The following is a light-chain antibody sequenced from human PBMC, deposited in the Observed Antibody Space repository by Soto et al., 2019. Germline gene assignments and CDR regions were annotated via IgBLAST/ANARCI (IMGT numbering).Light chain of an antibody. J-gene: IGKJ4*01. V-gene: IGKV3-20*01. CDR2: DAS. Sequence: IVMTQSPATLSVSPGERATLSCRASQSVSSYLAWYQQKPGQAPRLLIYDASNRATGIPARFSGSGPGTDFTLTISRLEPEDFAVHYCQQYGSSPPVTFGGGTKVDIK. CDR3: QQYGSSPPVT. CDR1: QSVSSY.